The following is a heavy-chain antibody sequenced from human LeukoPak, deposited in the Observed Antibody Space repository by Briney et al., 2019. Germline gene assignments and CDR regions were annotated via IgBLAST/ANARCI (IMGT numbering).Heavy chain of an antibody. D-gene: IGHD2-2*01. J-gene: IGHJ6*03. CDR1: GFTFSSYS. Sequence: GGSLRLSCAASGFTFSSYSMNWVRQAPGKGLEWVSSISSSSYIYYADSVKGRFTICRDNAKNSLYLQMNSLRAEDTAVYYCAREGGYCSSTSCYEGGYYYYMDVWGKGTTVTVSS. V-gene: IGHV3-21*01. CDR3: AREGGYCSSTSCYEGGYYYYMDV. CDR2: ISSSSYI.